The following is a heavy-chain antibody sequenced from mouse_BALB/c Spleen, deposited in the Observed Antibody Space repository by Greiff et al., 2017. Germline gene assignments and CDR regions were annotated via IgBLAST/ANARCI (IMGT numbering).Heavy chain of an antibody. D-gene: IGHD1-1*01. CDR3: ARSWATIVGDWYFDV. CDR2: INPNNGGT. J-gene: IGHJ1*01. CDR1: GYTFTEYT. V-gene: IGHV1-18*01. Sequence: EVQLVESGPELVKPGASVKISCKPSGYTFTEYTMHWVKQSHGKSLEWIGGINPNNGGTSYNQKFKGKATLTVDKSSSTAYMELRSLTSEDSAVYYCARSWATIVGDWYFDVWGAGTTVTVSA.